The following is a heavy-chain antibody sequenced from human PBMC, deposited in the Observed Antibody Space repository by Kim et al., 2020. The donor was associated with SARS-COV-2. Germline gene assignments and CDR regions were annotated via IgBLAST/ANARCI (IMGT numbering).Heavy chain of an antibody. D-gene: IGHD1-26*01. CDR1: GGSISSSSYY. Sequence: SETLSLTCTVSGGSISSSSYYWGWIRQPPGKGLEWIGSIYYSGSTYYNPSLKSRVTISVDTSKNQFSLKLSSVTAADTAVYYCARHGKGNAQWAFLTSRYNWFDPWGQGTLVTVSS. CDR2: IYYSGST. J-gene: IGHJ5*02. CDR3: ARHGKGNAQWAFLTSRYNWFDP. V-gene: IGHV4-39*01.